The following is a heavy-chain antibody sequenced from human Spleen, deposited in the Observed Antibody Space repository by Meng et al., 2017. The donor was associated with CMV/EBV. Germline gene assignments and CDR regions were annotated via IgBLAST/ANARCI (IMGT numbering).Heavy chain of an antibody. V-gene: IGHV4-31*02. Sequence: VSGGSISSGGHYWSWIRQHPGKGLEWIGYIYYSGSTYYNPSLKSRVTISIDTSKNQFSLKLSSVTAADTAVYYCASDGGGRNYLDYWGQGTLVTVSS. D-gene: IGHD2-15*01. CDR1: GGSISSGGHY. CDR3: ASDGGGRNYLDY. CDR2: IYYSGST. J-gene: IGHJ4*02.